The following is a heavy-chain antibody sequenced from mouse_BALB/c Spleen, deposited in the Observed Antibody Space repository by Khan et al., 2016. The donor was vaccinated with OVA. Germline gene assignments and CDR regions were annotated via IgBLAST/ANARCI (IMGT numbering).Heavy chain of an antibody. V-gene: IGHV3-2*02. CDR1: GYSITSDYA. Sequence: VQLKQSGPGLVKPSQSLSLTCTVTGYSITSDYAWNWIRQFPGNKLEWMGYISYNGRTNYNPSLKSRISITRETSKNQFFLQLNSVTTEDTATYYCARDGSRYNYAMDYWGQGTSVTVSS. J-gene: IGHJ4*01. D-gene: IGHD2-3*01. CDR2: ISYNGRT. CDR3: ARDGSRYNYAMDY.